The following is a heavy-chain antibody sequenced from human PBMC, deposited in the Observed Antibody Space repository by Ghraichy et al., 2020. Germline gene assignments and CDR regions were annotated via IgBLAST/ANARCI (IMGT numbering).Heavy chain of an antibody. CDR1: GVSVNTGSYY. D-gene: IGHD3-22*01. J-gene: IGHJ4*02. V-gene: IGHV4-61*01. CDR2: VYYSGTT. Sequence: ESLNISCTVSGVSVNTGSYYWSWIRQPPGKGLEWIGRVYYSGTTNYNPSLKSRVAISIDTSKNQFSLKLTSLTAADTAVYYCARDRRRSVTLMGGFDYRGQGTAVTVSS. CDR3: ARDRRRSVTLMGGFDY.